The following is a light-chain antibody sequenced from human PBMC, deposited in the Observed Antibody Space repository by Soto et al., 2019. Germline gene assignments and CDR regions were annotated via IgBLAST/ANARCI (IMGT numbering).Light chain of an antibody. V-gene: IGKV3-20*01. CDR2: GAS. CDR3: QHYQSGHPIA. Sequence: EIVLTQSPDTLSLSPGERATLSCRAAQSVGTRLAWYQHKTGQAPRLLISGASSRATGIPDRFTGSGSETSFTLTISRLEPEDFALYYCQHYQSGHPIAFGQGTRWIS. CDR1: QSVGTR. J-gene: IGKJ1*01.